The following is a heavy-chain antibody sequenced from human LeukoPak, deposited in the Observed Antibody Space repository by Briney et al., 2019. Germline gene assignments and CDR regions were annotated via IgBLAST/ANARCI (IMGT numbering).Heavy chain of an antibody. CDR1: GFTFSSYW. J-gene: IGHJ4*02. CDR2: MQPDGGAK. V-gene: IGHV3-7*03. D-gene: IGHD3-10*01. CDR3: ARETPYGSLTFDY. Sequence: PGGSLRLSCVASGFTFSSYWMSWVRQAPGKGLERVANMQPDGGAKYYVDSVKGRFTISRDNAKNSLSLQMNSLRAEDTAVYYCARETPYGSLTFDYWGQGTRVTVSS.